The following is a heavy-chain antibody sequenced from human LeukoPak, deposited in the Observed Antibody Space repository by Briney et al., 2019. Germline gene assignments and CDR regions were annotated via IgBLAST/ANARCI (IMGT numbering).Heavy chain of an antibody. CDR1: GGSISTYY. CDR3: ARFLMVRGVIAHFDD. Sequence: SETLSLTCTVSGGSISTYYWSWIRQPPGKGLEWIGYIYYSGSTNYNPSLKSRVTISVDTSKNQFSLKLSSVTAADTAVYYCARFLMVRGVIAHFDDWGQGTLVTVSS. V-gene: IGHV4-59*01. J-gene: IGHJ4*02. CDR2: IYYSGST. D-gene: IGHD3-10*01.